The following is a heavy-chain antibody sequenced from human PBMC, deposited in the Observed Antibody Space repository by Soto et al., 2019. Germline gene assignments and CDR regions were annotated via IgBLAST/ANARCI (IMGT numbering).Heavy chain of an antibody. V-gene: IGHV3-30*04. D-gene: IGHD3-22*01. J-gene: IGHJ4*02. CDR1: GFSFSDYP. Sequence: QVQLVESGEGVVQPGRSLSLSCAASGFSFSDYPMHWVRQAPGKGLEWVASISSTGMKEYYGDSVKGRLTISRDTSKNTLYLQMSSLRAEDTAVYYCARESWYSDSSGNYYSNYFDSWGQGTLVTVSS. CDR2: ISSTGMKE. CDR3: ARESWYSDSSGNYYSNYFDS.